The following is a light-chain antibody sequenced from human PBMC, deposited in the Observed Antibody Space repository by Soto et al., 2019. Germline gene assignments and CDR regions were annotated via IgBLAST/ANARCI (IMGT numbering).Light chain of an antibody. V-gene: IGKV1-5*03. Sequence: DIQMTQSPSTLSASVGDRVTITCRASQSISSWLAWYQQKPGKAPKLLIYKASNLESGVPSRFSGSGSGTEFTITISSLQPDDFATYYCQQYNSYSPWTFGQGTKVEIK. CDR2: KAS. CDR1: QSISSW. J-gene: IGKJ1*01. CDR3: QQYNSYSPWT.